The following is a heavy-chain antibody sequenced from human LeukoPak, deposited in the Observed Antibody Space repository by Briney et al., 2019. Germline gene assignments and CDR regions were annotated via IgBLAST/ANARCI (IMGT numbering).Heavy chain of an antibody. J-gene: IGHJ3*02. CDR1: GFTFSNYC. D-gene: IGHD1-1*01. CDR2: ISSSSSTI. V-gene: IGHV3-48*04. Sequence: GGSLRLSCAASGFTFSNYCMNWVRQAPGKGLEWVSYISSSSSTIYYADSVKGRFTISRDNAKNSLYLQMNSLGAEDTAVYYCARDRVIYVWNDGDAFDIWGQGTMVTVSS. CDR3: ARDRVIYVWNDGDAFDI.